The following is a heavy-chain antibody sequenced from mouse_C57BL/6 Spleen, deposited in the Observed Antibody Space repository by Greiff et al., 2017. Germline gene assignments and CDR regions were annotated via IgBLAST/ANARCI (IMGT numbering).Heavy chain of an antibody. CDR1: GYAFSSYW. Sequence: QVQLKQSGAELVKPGASVKISCKASGYAFSSYWMNWVKQRPGKGLEWIGQIYPGDGDTNYNGKFKGKATLTADKSSSTAYMQLSSLTSEDSAVYFCARSITTVVGNYAMDYWGQGTSVTVSS. V-gene: IGHV1-80*01. CDR2: IYPGDGDT. D-gene: IGHD1-1*01. CDR3: ARSITTVVGNYAMDY. J-gene: IGHJ4*01.